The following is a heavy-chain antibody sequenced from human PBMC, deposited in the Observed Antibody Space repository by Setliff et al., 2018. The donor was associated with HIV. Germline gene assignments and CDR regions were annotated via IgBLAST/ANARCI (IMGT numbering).Heavy chain of an antibody. J-gene: IGHJ6*02. V-gene: IGHV1-69*10. D-gene: IGHD4-4*01. CDR2: MLPILGMG. CDR1: GGTFSTYV. Sequence: ASVKVACKTSGGTFSTYVITWVRQAPGQGLEWMGGMLPILGMGDFAQKFQGRVTITADASTRTAYMELSSLTSDDTAVYYCAGSAHSYSYMGYYYHTMDVWGQGTTVTVSS. CDR3: AGSAHSYSYMGYYYHTMDV.